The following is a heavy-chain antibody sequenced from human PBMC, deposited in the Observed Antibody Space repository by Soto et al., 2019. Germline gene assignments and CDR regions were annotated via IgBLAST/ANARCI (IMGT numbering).Heavy chain of an antibody. CDR1: GFTFSSYA. Sequence: GGSLRLSCAASGFTFSSYAMSWVRQAPGKGLEWVSAISGSGGSTYYADSVKGRFTISRDNSKNTLYLQMNSLRAEDAAVYYCAKWPYYDFWSGYNNWFDPWGQGTLVTVSS. CDR2: ISGSGGST. V-gene: IGHV3-23*01. J-gene: IGHJ5*02. CDR3: AKWPYYDFWSGYNNWFDP. D-gene: IGHD3-3*01.